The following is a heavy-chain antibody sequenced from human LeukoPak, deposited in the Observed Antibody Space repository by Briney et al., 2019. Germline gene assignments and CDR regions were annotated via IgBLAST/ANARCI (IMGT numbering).Heavy chain of an antibody. V-gene: IGHV4-59*01. CDR2: IYYSGST. CDR1: GGSISSYY. D-gene: IGHD5-24*01. Sequence: KPSETLSLTCTVSGGSISSYYWSWIRQPPGRGLEWIGYIYYSGSTNYNPSLKSRVTISVDTSKNQFSLKLSSVTAADTAVYYCAREGDGYNRDWFDPWGQGTLVTVSS. J-gene: IGHJ5*02. CDR3: AREGDGYNRDWFDP.